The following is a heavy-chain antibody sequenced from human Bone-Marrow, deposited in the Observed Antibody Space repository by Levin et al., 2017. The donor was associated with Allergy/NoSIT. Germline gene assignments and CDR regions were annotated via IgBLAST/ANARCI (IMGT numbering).Heavy chain of an antibody. D-gene: IGHD1-26*01. CDR2: ITDSGADT. J-gene: IGHJ4*02. CDR3: AKYGPYSRTPAASTD. Sequence: GGSLRLSCTASGFTFSSYAMTWVRQGPGKGLEWVSAITDSGADTYYADSVRGRFTVSRDNSRNTLTLQMNNLRGEDTAVYYCAKYGPYSRTPAASTDWGQGTQVTVSS. V-gene: IGHV3-23*01. CDR1: GFTFSSYA.